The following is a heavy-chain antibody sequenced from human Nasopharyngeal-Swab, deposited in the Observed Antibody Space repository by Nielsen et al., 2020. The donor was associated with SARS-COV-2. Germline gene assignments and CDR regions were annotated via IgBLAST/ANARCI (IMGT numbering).Heavy chain of an antibody. V-gene: IGHV4-34*01. Sequence: GSLRLSCAVYGGSFSGYYWSWIRQPPGKGLEWNGEINHSGTTGYNPSLKSPVTISSDTSKNQFSLKLSSVTAADTAVYYCARGHRSISMIVVVIATAHFYFDSWGRGTLVTVTS. D-gene: IGHD3-22*01. J-gene: IGHJ4*02. CDR1: GGSFSGYY. CDR2: INHSGTT. CDR3: ARGHRSISMIVVVIATAHFYFDS.